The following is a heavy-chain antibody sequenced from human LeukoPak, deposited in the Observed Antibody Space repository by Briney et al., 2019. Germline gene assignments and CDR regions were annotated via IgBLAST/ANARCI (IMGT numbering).Heavy chain of an antibody. D-gene: IGHD3-10*01. CDR1: GFPFSDDW. J-gene: IGHJ4*02. V-gene: IGHV3-15*01. CDR3: TTVTVVRDCDY. Sequence: NPGGSLRLSCAASGFPFSDDWMSWVRQAPGKGLEWVGRIKKKGDGGTTDYAAPVKGRFTISRDDSKNMLYLEMNNLKIEDTAVYYCTTVTVVRDCDYWGQGTLVTVSS. CDR2: IKKKGDGGTT.